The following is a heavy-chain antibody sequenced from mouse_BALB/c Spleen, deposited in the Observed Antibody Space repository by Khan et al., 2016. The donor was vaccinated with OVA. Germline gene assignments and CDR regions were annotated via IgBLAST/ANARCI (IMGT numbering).Heavy chain of an antibody. D-gene: IGHD2-10*02. CDR2: INPSTGYP. Sequence: QVQLKESGAELAKPGASVKMSCTASGYTFTTYWIHWIKQRPGQGLEWIGYINPSTGYPEYNKNFKDKATLTADESSSTAYMQLNSLTSADSAVYYGARRGLYGLFAYWGQGTLVTVSA. CDR3: ARRGLYGLFAY. V-gene: IGHV1-7*01. J-gene: IGHJ3*01. CDR1: GYTFTTYW.